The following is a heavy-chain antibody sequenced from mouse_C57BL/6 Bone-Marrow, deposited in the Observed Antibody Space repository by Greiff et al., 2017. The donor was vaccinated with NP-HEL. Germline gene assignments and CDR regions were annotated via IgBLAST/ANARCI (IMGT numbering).Heavy chain of an antibody. CDR1: GYAFTNYL. CDR2: INPGSGGT. CDR3: ASNYEELGRYFDY. D-gene: IGHD4-1*01. Sequence: QVQLQQSGAELVRPGTSVKVSCKASGYAFTNYLIEWVKQRPGQGLEWIGVINPGSGGTNYNEKFKGKATLTADKSSSTAYMQLSSLTSEDSAVYFCASNYEELGRYFDYWGQGTTLTVSS. V-gene: IGHV1-54*01. J-gene: IGHJ2*01.